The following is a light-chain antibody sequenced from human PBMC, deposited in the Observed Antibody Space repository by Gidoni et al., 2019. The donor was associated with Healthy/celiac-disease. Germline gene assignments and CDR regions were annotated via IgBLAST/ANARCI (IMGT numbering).Light chain of an antibody. J-gene: IGKJ4*01. CDR3: MQALQTPLT. V-gene: IGKV2-28*01. CDR2: LGS. CDR1: QSLLHSNGYNY. Sequence: DIVMTQSPLSLPVTPGEPASISCRPSQSLLHSNGYNYLDWYLQKPGQSPQLLIYLGSNRASGVPDRFSGSGSGTDFTLKISRVEAEDVGVYYCMQALQTPLTFXGXTKVXIK.